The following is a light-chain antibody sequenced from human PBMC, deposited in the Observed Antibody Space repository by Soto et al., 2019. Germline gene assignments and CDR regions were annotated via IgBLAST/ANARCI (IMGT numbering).Light chain of an antibody. CDR3: QQANSFPIT. CDR1: QSVSSN. V-gene: IGKV3-15*01. Sequence: EIVMTQSPATLSVSPGERATLSCRASQSVSSNLAWYQHKPGQAPRLLIYRASARATGIPARFSGSGSGTEFTLTISSLQPEDFATYYCQQANSFPITFGQGTRLEIK. J-gene: IGKJ5*01. CDR2: RAS.